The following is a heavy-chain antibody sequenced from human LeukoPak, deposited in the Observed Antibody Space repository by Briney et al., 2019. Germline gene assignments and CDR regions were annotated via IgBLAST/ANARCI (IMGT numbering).Heavy chain of an antibody. J-gene: IGHJ4*02. CDR3: ARGYCSSTSCYLFDY. V-gene: IGHV3-23*01. CDR2: ISGSGGST. CDR1: GFTFSSYA. D-gene: IGHD2-2*01. Sequence: GGSLRLSCAASGFTFSSYAMSWVRRAPGKGLEWVSAISGSGGSTYYADSVKGRFTISRDNSKNTLYLQMNSLRAEDTAVYYCARGYCSSTSCYLFDYWGQGTLVTVSS.